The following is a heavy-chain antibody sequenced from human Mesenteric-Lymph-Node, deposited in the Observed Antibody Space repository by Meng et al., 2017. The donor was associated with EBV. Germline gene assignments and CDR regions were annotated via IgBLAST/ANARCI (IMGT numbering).Heavy chain of an antibody. V-gene: IGHV1-69*17. J-gene: IGHJ4*02. CDR2: ITPVFGIA. CDR1: GDSFNNYC. D-gene: IGHD5-12*01. Sequence: VHLVQSGAEVKKSGSSVKGSCKGSGDSFNNYCISWVRQAPGQGLEWMGEITPVFGIANYAESFQGRVTITADTSTRTAYMDLSSLRSDDTAVYYCVRDLWLRIGECVWGQGTLVTVFS. CDR3: VRDLWLRIGECV.